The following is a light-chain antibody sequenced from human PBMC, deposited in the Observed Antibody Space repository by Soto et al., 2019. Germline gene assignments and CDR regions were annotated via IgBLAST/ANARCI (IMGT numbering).Light chain of an antibody. CDR1: SSNIGAGYD. CDR3: QSYDSGLSGSWV. V-gene: IGLV1-40*01. Sequence: QSVLTQPPSVSGAPGQRVTISCTGSSSNIGAGYDVHWYQQLPGTAPKLLIHGNTNRPSGVPDRFSGSKSGTSASLAITGLQAEDEADYYCQSYDSGLSGSWVFGGGTKLTVL. CDR2: GNT. J-gene: IGLJ3*02.